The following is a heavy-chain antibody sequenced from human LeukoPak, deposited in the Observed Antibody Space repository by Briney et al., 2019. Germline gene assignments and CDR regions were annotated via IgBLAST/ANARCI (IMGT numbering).Heavy chain of an antibody. CDR3: ARRVAGGIYGMDV. V-gene: IGHV4-59*08. Sequence: SETLSLTCTVSGGSISSYYWSWIRRPPGKGLEWIGYIYYSGSTNYNPSLKSRVTISVDTSKNQFSLKLSSVTAADTAVYYCARRVAGGIYGMDVWGQGTTVTVSS. D-gene: IGHD6-19*01. CDR2: IYYSGST. CDR1: GGSISSYY. J-gene: IGHJ6*02.